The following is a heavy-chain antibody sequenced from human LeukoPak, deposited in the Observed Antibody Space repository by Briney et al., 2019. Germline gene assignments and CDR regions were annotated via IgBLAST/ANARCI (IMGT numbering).Heavy chain of an antibody. D-gene: IGHD3-3*01. CDR3: AKAFGGGKILEWLLPDYYYYYMDV. J-gene: IGHJ6*03. CDR1: GFTFSSYA. CDR2: ISGSGGST. Sequence: LGGSLRLSCAASGFTFSSYAMSWVRQAPGKGLEWDSAISGSGGSTYYADSVKGRFTISRDNSKNTLYLQMNSLRAEDTAVYYCAKAFGGGKILEWLLPDYYYYYMDVWGKGTTVTVSS. V-gene: IGHV3-23*01.